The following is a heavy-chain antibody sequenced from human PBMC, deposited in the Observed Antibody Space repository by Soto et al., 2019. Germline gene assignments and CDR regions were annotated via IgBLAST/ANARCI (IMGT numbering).Heavy chain of an antibody. J-gene: IGHJ4*02. CDR3: ARGYYDILTGLSYYLDY. CDR2: INWNGGST. CDR1: GFTFDDYG. V-gene: IGHV3-20*04. D-gene: IGHD3-9*01. Sequence: PGGSLRLSCAASGFTFDDYGMSWVRQAPGKGLEWVSGINWNGGSTGYADSVKGRFTISRDNAKNSLYLQMNSLRAEDTALYYCARGYYDILTGLSYYLDYWGQGSLVTVSS.